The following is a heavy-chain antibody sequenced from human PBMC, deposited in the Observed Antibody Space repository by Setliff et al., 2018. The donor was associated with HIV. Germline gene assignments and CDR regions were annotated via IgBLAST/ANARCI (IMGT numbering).Heavy chain of an antibody. V-gene: IGHV4-61*09. CDR2: IYTSGST. CDR1: GGSITSGSNY. J-gene: IGHJ4*02. CDR3: ATFDYYDSSGFYYGGGH. Sequence: SETLSLTCTVSGGSITSGSNYWSWIRQPAGKGLEWIGHIYTSGSTNYNPSLKSRVTISVDTSKNQFSLKLSSVTAADTAVYYCATFDYYDSSGFYYGGGHWGQGTLVTVSS. D-gene: IGHD3-22*01.